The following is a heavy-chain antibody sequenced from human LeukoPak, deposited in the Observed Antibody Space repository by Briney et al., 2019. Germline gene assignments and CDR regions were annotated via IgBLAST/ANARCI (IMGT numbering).Heavy chain of an antibody. CDR1: GGTFSSYA. CDR3: ARAQRFLEWKNYYYYMDV. CDR2: IIPIFGTA. J-gene: IGHJ6*03. Sequence: SVKVSCKASGGTFSSYAISWVRQAPGQGLEWMGGIIPIFGTANYAQKFQGRVTITADESTSTAYMELSSLRSEDTAVYYCARAQRFLEWKNYYYYMDVWGKGTTVTVSS. V-gene: IGHV1-69*01. D-gene: IGHD3-3*01.